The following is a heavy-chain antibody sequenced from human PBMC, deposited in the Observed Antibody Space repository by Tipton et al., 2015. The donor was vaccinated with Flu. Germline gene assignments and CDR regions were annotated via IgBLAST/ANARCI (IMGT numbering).Heavy chain of an antibody. V-gene: IGHV3-53*01. CDR3: ARGPQVPVWPYYYGMDV. D-gene: IGHD2-2*01. J-gene: IGHJ6*02. CDR1: GFTVTSSY. Sequence: SLRLSCAASGFTVTSSYMSWVRQAPGKGLEWVSVIYGGGTTDYADSAKGRFTISRDKSKNALYLQMSSLRAEDTAVYYCARGPQVPVWPYYYGMDVWGQGTTVTVSS. CDR2: IYGGGTT.